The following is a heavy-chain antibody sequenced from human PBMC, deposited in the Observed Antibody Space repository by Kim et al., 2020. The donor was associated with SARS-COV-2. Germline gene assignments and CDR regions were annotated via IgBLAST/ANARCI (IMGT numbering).Heavy chain of an antibody. Sequence: GRFTIARDNAKNSLYLQMNGLRAEDTAVYYCARDLFVAGPEFCDYYDMDVWGQGTTVTVSS. V-gene: IGHV3-11*06. CDR3: ARDLFVAGPEFCDYYDMDV. J-gene: IGHJ6*02. D-gene: IGHD6-19*01.